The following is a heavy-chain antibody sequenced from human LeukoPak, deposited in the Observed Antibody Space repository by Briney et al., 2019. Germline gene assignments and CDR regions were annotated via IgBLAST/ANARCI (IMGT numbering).Heavy chain of an antibody. CDR3: ASPSSSSWYGDAFDI. J-gene: IGHJ3*02. V-gene: IGHV3-53*01. CDR2: IYSGGST. Sequence: AGGSLRLSCAASGFTVSSNYMSWVPEAPGKGLEWVSVIYSGGSTYYADSVKGRFTISRDNSKNTLYLQMNSLRAEDTAVYYCASPSSSSWYGDAFDIWGQGTMVTVSS. CDR1: GFTVSSNY. D-gene: IGHD6-13*01.